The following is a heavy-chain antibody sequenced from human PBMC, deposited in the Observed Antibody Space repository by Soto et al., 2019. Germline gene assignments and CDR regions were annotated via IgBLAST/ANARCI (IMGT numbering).Heavy chain of an antibody. CDR3: AKDTGSSWLFDY. Sequence: DVQLVESGGGLVQPGRSLRLSCAASGFTFDDYAMHWVRQAPGKGLEWVSGISWNSGSIGYADSVKGRFTISRDNAKNSLYLQMNSLRAEDTALYYCAKDTGSSWLFDYWGQGTLVTVSS. J-gene: IGHJ4*02. V-gene: IGHV3-9*01. CDR2: ISWNSGSI. CDR1: GFTFDDYA. D-gene: IGHD6-13*01.